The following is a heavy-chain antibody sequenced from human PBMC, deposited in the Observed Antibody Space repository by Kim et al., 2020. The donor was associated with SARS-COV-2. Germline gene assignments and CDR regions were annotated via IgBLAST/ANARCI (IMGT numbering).Heavy chain of an antibody. V-gene: IGHV1-69*13. Sequence: SVKVSCKASGGTFSSYAISWVRQAPGQGLEWMGGIIPIFGTANYAQKFQGRVTITADESTSTAYMELSSLRSEDTAVYYCARDLHVTEDYDFYGMDVWGQGTTVTVSS. CDR3: ARDLHVTEDYDFYGMDV. J-gene: IGHJ6*02. CDR1: GGTFSSYA. D-gene: IGHD3-3*01. CDR2: IIPIFGTA.